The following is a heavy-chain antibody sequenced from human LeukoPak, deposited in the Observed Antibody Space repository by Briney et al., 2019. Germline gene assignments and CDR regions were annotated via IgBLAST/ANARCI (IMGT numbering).Heavy chain of an antibody. CDR2: ISGSGGST. Sequence: GGSLRLSCAASGFTFSSYAMSWVRQAPGKGLEWVSSISGSGGSTYYADFVKGRFTISRGNSKNTLYLQMNSLRAEDTDVYYCAKKAVTGGPPYYFDYWGQGTLVTVSS. CDR1: GFTFSSYA. V-gene: IGHV3-23*01. J-gene: IGHJ4*02. D-gene: IGHD6-19*01. CDR3: AKKAVTGGPPYYFDY.